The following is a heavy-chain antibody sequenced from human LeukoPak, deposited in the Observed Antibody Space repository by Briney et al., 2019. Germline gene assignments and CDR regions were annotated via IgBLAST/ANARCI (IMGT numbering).Heavy chain of an antibody. CDR1: GASTSSGLYY. Sequence: PSQTLSLTCTVSGASTSSGLYYWNWFRQPAVKGLEYIGRIYNSGSTNYNPSLKSRVTISVDESKNQFSLKLSSVTAADTAVYYCARDNPYGSGTDYWGQGTLVTVSS. D-gene: IGHD3-10*01. CDR3: ARDNPYGSGTDY. J-gene: IGHJ4*02. CDR2: IYNSGST. V-gene: IGHV4-61*02.